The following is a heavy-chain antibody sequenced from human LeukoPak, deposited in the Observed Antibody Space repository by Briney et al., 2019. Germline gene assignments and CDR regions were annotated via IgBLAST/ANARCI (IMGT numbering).Heavy chain of an antibody. CDR2: INHSGST. J-gene: IGHJ5*02. V-gene: IGHV4-34*01. Sequence: SETLSLTCAVYGGSFSGYYWSWIRQPPGKWLEWIGEINHSGSTNYNPSLKSRVTISVDTSKNQFSLKLSSVTAADTAVYYCARSGYSSSWYVRGWFDPWCQGTLVTVSS. D-gene: IGHD6-13*01. CDR3: ARSGYSSSWYVRGWFDP. CDR1: GGSFSGYY.